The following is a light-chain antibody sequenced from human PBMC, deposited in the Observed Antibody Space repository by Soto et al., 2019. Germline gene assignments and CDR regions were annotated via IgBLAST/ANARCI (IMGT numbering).Light chain of an antibody. J-gene: IGKJ1*01. Sequence: EIVLTQSPGTLSLPPGERATLSCRASQSISSSYLARYQQKPGQAPRLLVYGVSSRASDVPDRFSGSGSGTDFTLTISSLEPEDSAVYYCQQYTDSRTFGQGTKVDIK. V-gene: IGKV3-20*01. CDR2: GVS. CDR3: QQYTDSRT. CDR1: QSISSSY.